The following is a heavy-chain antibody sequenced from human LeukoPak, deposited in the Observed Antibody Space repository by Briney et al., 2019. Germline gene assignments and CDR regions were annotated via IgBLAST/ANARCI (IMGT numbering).Heavy chain of an antibody. CDR3: AKVGPKSYFASGSYSDY. CDR1: GFTVSSNY. D-gene: IGHD3-10*01. Sequence: GGSLRLSCAASGFTVSSNYMSWVRQAPGKGLEWVSVIYSGGSTYYADSVRGRFSVSRDTSKNTVYLQMNSLKAEDTATYYCAKVGPKSYFASGSYSDYWGQGTLVTVSS. J-gene: IGHJ4*02. V-gene: IGHV3-53*01. CDR2: IYSGGST.